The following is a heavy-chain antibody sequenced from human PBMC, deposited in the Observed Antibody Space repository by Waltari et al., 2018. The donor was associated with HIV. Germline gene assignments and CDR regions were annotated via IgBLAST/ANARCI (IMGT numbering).Heavy chain of an antibody. CDR1: GFSFSTYA. Sequence: EVQLLESGGGFVQPGGSLRRSCAASGFSFSTYAMSWVRQAPGKGLEWVSAISGSGDNTYYADSVKGRFTISRDNSKNTLYLQMSSLRAEDTAVYYCAKGKTGDFWGQGTLVTVSS. J-gene: IGHJ4*02. CDR2: ISGSGDNT. CDR3: AKGKTGDF. V-gene: IGHV3-23*01.